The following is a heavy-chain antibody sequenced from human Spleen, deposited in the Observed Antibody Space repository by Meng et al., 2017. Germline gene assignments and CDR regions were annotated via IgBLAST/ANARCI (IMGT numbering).Heavy chain of an antibody. CDR2: ISGSGGST. D-gene: IGHD3-3*01. Sequence: GESLKISCAASGFTFDDYAMHWVRQAPGKGLEWVSAISGSGGSTYYADSVKGRFTISRDNSKNTLYLQMNSLRAEDTAVYYCAKAGTIFWSGYYDYWGQGTLVTVSS. CDR1: GFTFDDYA. V-gene: IGHV3-23*01. CDR3: AKAGTIFWSGYYDY. J-gene: IGHJ4*02.